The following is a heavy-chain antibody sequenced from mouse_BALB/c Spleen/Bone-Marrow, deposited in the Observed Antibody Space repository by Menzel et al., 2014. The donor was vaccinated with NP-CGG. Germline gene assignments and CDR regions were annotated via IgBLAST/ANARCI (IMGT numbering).Heavy chain of an antibody. CDR2: ISYDGSN. J-gene: IGHJ4*01. V-gene: IGHV3-6*02. CDR1: GYSITSGYY. CDR3: AREGEDYYAMDY. Sequence: EVQLQQSGPGLVKPSQSLSLTCSVTGYSITSGYYWNWIRQFPGNKLEWMGYISYDGSNNYNPSLKNRISITRDTSKNQFFLKLNSVTTEDTATYYCAREGEDYYAMDYWGQGTSVTVSS.